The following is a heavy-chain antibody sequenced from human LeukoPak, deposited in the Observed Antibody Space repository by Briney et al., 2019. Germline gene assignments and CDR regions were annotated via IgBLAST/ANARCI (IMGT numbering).Heavy chain of an antibody. D-gene: IGHD3-22*01. J-gene: IGHJ6*03. CDR3: ARGYYDSSGYYVPDYYYYMDV. Sequence: GSLRLSCEASGFTFSSYAMSWIRQPPGKGLEWIGEINHSGSTNYNPSLKSRVTISVDTSKNQFSLKLSSVTAADTAVYYCARGYYDSSGYYVPDYYYYMDVWGKGTTVTVSS. V-gene: IGHV4-34*01. CDR1: GFTFSSYA. CDR2: INHSGST.